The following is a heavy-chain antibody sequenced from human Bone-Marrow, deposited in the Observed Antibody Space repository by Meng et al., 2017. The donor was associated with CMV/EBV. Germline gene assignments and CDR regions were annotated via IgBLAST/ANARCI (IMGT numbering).Heavy chain of an antibody. CDR2: IYSGGSST. D-gene: IGHD3-10*01. CDR1: GFTFSSYA. V-gene: IGHV3-23*03. Sequence: GGSLRLSCAASGFTFSSYAMSWVRQAPGKGLEWVSVIYSGGSSTYYADSVKGRFTISRDNSKNTLYLQMNSLRAEDTAVYYCARDSAGGFDYWGQGTLVTVSS. J-gene: IGHJ4*02. CDR3: ARDSAGGFDY.